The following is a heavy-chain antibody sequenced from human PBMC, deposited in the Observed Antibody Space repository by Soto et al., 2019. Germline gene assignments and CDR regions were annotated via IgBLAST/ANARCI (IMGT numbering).Heavy chain of an antibody. CDR3: ARTVEYDSIPYYYADF. J-gene: IGHJ4*01. V-gene: IGHV1-18*01. CDR2: ISGYNGNT. Sequence: ASVKVSCKASGYTFNTYAITWVRQAPGQGLEWMGWISGYNGNTNYAQTLQGRGTMTTDTSTSTAYLELRSLRSDDTAVYYCARTVEYDSIPYYYADFWGQGSMVTVSS. CDR1: GYTFNTYA. D-gene: IGHD2-21*01.